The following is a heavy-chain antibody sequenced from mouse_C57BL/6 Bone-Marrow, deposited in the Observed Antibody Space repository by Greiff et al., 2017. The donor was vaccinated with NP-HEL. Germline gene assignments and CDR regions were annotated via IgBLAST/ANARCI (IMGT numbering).Heavy chain of an antibody. Sequence: EVQLVESGGDLVKPGGSLKLSCAASGFTFSSYGMSWVRQTPDKRLEWVATISSGGSYTYYPDSVKGRFTISRDNAKNTLYLQMSSLTSEDTAMYYCARMGHEGYLDYWGQGTTLTVSS. CDR2: ISSGGSYT. D-gene: IGHD3-1*01. V-gene: IGHV5-6*01. CDR1: GFTFSSYG. CDR3: ARMGHEGYLDY. J-gene: IGHJ2*01.